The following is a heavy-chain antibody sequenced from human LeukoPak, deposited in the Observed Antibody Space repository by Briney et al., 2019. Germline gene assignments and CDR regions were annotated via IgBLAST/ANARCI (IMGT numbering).Heavy chain of an antibody. CDR2: IGSSGRTI. J-gene: IGHJ4*02. CDR1: GFTFSGHE. V-gene: IGHV3-48*03. D-gene: IGHD3-10*01. CDR3: VGCAPYGYFDY. Sequence: GGSLRLSCAASGFTFSGHEMNWVRQAPGKGLEWVAYIGSSGRTIYYAASVKGRFTISRDNVKNSLFLQMNTLRAEDTAVYYCVGCAPYGYFDYWGQGTLVTVSS.